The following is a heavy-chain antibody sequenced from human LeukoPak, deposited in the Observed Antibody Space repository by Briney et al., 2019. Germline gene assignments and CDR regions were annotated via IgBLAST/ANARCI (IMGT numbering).Heavy chain of an antibody. J-gene: IGHJ6*04. CDR1: GFTFSSYE. CDR3: XEXXITMIGGV. Sequence: CXASGFTFSSYEMNWVRQAPGKGLEWVSYISSSGSTIYYADSVKGRFTISRDNAKKSLYMKMNRLREEDTGVYEXXEXXITMIGGVWGKGTTVTISS. V-gene: IGHV3-48*03. D-gene: IGHD3-10*02. CDR2: ISSSGSTI.